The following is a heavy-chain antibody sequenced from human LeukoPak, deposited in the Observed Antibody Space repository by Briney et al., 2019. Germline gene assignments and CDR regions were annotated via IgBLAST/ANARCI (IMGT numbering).Heavy chain of an antibody. CDR1: GYTFTSYD. V-gene: IGHV1-8*01. CDR2: TNPNSGNT. Sequence: ASVNVSCKASGYTFTSYDINWVRHATGQGLEWMGWTNPNSGNTGYGQKVQGRVTMTRNTSISTAYIELSSLRSEGPAVYYCARDAGNNDFGYWGQGTLVTVSS. CDR3: ARDAGNNDFGY. D-gene: IGHD1-1*01. J-gene: IGHJ4*02.